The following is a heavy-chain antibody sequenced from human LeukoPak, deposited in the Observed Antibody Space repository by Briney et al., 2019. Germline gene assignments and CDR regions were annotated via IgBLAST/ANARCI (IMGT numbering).Heavy chain of an antibody. CDR2: IWYDGSNK. CDR3: ARDWVYHGSGSQSFDF. J-gene: IGHJ4*02. V-gene: IGHV3-33*01. D-gene: IGHD3-10*01. CDR1: GFTFSTYA. Sequence: GGSLRLSCAASGFTFSTYAMHWVRQAPGKGLEWVALIWYDGSNKYHADSVKGRFSISRDNSKNTLYLQMNSLRVEDTAVYFCARDWVYHGSGSQSFDFWGQGTLVTVSS.